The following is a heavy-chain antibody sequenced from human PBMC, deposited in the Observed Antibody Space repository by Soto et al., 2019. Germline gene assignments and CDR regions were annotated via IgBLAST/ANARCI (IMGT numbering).Heavy chain of an antibody. Sequence: QLLQSGAEVRKPGSSVKVSCKASGYTFIDYYMHWVRQAPGQGLECMGWINPDTDDTHYALKFQGRLIMTRDTSINTVYMELSMLTSDDTAVYYCSRDYFDRSGLYGMDLWGQWTTVTVSS. CDR3: SRDYFDRSGLYGMDL. J-gene: IGHJ6*02. CDR2: INPDTDDT. CDR1: GYTFIDYY. V-gene: IGHV1-2*02. D-gene: IGHD3-22*01.